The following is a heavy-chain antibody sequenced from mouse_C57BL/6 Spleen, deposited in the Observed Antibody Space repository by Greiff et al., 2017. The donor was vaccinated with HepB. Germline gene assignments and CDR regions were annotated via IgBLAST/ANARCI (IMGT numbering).Heavy chain of an antibody. CDR1: GYTFTGYW. J-gene: IGHJ3*01. D-gene: IGHD2-2*01. CDR2: ILPGSGST. Sequence: VQRVESGAELMKPGASVKLSCKATGYTFTGYWIEWVKQRPGHGLEWIGEILPGSGSTNYNEKFKGKATSTADTSSNTAYMQLSSLTTEDSAIYYCAKGRSTMVTTGFAYWGQGTLVTVSA. V-gene: IGHV1-9*01. CDR3: AKGRSTMVTTGFAY.